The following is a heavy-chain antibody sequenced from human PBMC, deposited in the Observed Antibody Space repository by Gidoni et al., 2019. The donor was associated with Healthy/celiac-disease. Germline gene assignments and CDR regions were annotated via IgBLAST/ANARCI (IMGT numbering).Heavy chain of an antibody. CDR3: ARNLDTAMVDFDY. V-gene: IGHV3-30*01. D-gene: IGHD5-18*01. CDR1: GFTFSRYA. Sequence: VQLAESGGGVVQPGWSRSLSCPASGFTFSRYAMHWVRQAPGKGLEWVAVISYDGSNKYYADSVKGRFTISRDNSKNTLYLQMNGLRAEDTAVYYCARNLDTAMVDFDYWGQGTLVTVSS. J-gene: IGHJ4*02. CDR2: ISYDGSNK.